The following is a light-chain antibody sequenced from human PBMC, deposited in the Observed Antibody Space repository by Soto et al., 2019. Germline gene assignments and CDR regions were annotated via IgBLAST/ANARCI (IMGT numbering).Light chain of an antibody. CDR2: AAS. CDR1: QGISSY. Sequence: DIQLTQSPSFLSASLGDRVTITCRASQGISSYLAWYQQKPGKAPKLLIYAASTLQSGVPSRFSGSGSGTEFTLTISSLQPDDFATYYCQQYNSYWTFGQGTKVDIK. CDR3: QQYNSYWT. V-gene: IGKV1-9*01. J-gene: IGKJ1*01.